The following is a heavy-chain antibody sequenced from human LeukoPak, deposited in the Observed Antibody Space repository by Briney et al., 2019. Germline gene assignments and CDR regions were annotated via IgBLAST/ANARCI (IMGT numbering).Heavy chain of an antibody. J-gene: IGHJ4*02. V-gene: IGHV4-34*01. CDR1: AGSFSGYY. Sequence: PSETLSLTCAVYAGSFSGYYWSWIRQPPGKGLEWIGEINHSGSTNYNPSLKSRVTISVDTSKNQFSLKLSSVTAADTAVYYCARGLSSSWRIRFLHWGQGTLVTVSS. CDR2: INHSGST. CDR3: ARGLSSSWRIRFLH. D-gene: IGHD6-13*01.